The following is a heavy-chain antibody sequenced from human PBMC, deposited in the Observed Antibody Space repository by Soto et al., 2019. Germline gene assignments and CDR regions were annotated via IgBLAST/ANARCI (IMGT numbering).Heavy chain of an antibody. CDR3: ASNLDVNIVATPYYYYYYYMDV. CDR2: ISSSGSTI. J-gene: IGHJ6*03. V-gene: IGHV3-11*01. D-gene: IGHD5-12*01. CDR1: GFTFSDYY. Sequence: GGSLRLSCAASGFTFSDYYMSWIRQAPGKGLEWVSYISSSGSTIYYADSVKGRFTISRDNAKNSLYLQMNSLRAEDTAVYYCASNLDVNIVATPYYYYYYYMDVWGKGTTVTVSS.